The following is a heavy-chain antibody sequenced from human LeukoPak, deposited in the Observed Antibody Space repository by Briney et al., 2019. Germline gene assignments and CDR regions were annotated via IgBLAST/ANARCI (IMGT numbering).Heavy chain of an antibody. V-gene: IGHV1-2*02. J-gene: IGHJ3*02. CDR2: INPNSGGT. Sequence: ASVKVSFKTLGYTFTGYYMHWVRQAPGQGLEWMGWINPNSGGTNYAQRFQGRVTMTRDTSMSTAYMELSRLRSDDSAVYYCARYFYDSSGSSSDAFDIWGQGTMVTVSS. CDR1: GYTFTGYY. D-gene: IGHD3-22*01. CDR3: ARYFYDSSGSSSDAFDI.